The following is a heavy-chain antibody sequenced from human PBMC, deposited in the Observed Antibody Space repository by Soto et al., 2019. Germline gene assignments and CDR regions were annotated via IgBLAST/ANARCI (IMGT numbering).Heavy chain of an antibody. CDR2: IIPIFGTA. V-gene: IGHV1-69*13. J-gene: IGHJ6*02. CDR3: ARVPLDSSGYYYDYYYYYGMDV. CDR1: GGTFSSYA. Sequence: GASVKVSCKASGGTFSSYAISWVRQAPGQGLEWMGGIIPIFGTANYAQKFQGRVTITADESTSTAYMELSSLRSEDTAVYYCARVPLDSSGYYYDYYYYYGMDVWGQGTTVTVSS. D-gene: IGHD3-22*01.